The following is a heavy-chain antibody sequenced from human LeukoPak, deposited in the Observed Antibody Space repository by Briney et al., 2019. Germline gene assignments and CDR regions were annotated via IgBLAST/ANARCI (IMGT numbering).Heavy chain of an antibody. D-gene: IGHD1-26*01. V-gene: IGHV4-31*03. CDR2: IYYSGST. CDR3: ARTIVGAIRYYFDY. Sequence: PSETLSLTCTVSGGSISSGGYYWSWIRQHPGKGLEWIGYIYYSGSTYYNPSHKSRVTISVDTSKNQFSLKLSSVTAADTAVYYCARTIVGAIRYYFDYWGQGTLVTVSS. J-gene: IGHJ4*02. CDR1: GGSISSGGYY.